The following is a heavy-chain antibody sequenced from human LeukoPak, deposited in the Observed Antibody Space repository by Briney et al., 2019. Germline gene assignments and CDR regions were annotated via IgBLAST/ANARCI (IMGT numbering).Heavy chain of an antibody. V-gene: IGHV1-18*01. Sequence: ASVKVSCKASGYTFTSYGISWVRQAPGQGLEWMGWISAYNGNTNYAQKLQGRVTMTTDTSTSTAYMELTWLSSDDTAVYYCARERSNGGLRLDFWGQGTLVTASS. J-gene: IGHJ4*02. CDR3: ARERSNGGLRLDF. D-gene: IGHD3-16*01. CDR1: GYTFTSYG. CDR2: ISAYNGNT.